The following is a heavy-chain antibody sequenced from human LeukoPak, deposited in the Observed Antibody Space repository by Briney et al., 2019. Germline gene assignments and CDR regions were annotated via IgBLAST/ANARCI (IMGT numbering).Heavy chain of an antibody. V-gene: IGHV4-34*01. CDR1: GGSFSGYY. CDR2: INHSGST. CDR3: ARLRGRYYYDSSGYQGWFDP. D-gene: IGHD3-22*01. Sequence: PSETLSLTCAVYGGSFSGYYWSWIRQPPGKGLEWIGEINHSGSTNYNPSLKSRVTISVDTSKNQFSLKLSSVTAADTAVYYCARLRGRYYYDSSGYQGWFDPWGQGTLVTVSS. J-gene: IGHJ5*02.